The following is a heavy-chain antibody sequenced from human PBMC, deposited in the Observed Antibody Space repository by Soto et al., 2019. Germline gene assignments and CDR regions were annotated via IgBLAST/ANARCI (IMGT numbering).Heavy chain of an antibody. V-gene: IGHV3-49*03. CDR2: IRSKAYGGTK. CDR1: GFTFGDYA. CDR3: TRSPGYNWNYPPLVY. Sequence: GGSLRLSCTASGFTFGDYAMSWFRQAPGKGLEWVGFIRSKAYGGTKEYAASVKGRFTISRDDSKSIAYMQMNSLKTEDTAVYYCTRSPGYNWNYPPLVYWGQGTLVTVSS. D-gene: IGHD1-7*01. J-gene: IGHJ4*02.